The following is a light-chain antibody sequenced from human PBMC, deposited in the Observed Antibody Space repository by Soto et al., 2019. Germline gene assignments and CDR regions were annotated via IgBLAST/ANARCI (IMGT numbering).Light chain of an antibody. J-gene: IGKJ1*01. CDR1: QSVSSN. V-gene: IGKV3-15*01. CDR2: GAS. CDR3: QQYNNLPPWT. Sequence: EIVMTQSPATLSMSPGERATLSCRASQSVSSNFAWYQQKPGQAPRLLIYGASTRATGIPARFSGSGSGTAFTLTISSLQSEDFAVYYCQQYNNLPPWTFGQGTKVEIK.